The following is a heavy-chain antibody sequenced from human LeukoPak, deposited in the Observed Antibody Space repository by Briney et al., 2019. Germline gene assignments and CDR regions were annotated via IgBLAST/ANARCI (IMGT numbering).Heavy chain of an antibody. J-gene: IGHJ4*02. V-gene: IGHV4-34*01. CDR2: INHSGST. CDR1: GGSFSGYY. D-gene: IGHD1-26*01. Sequence: SETLSLTCAVYGGSFSGYYWSWIRQPPGKGLEWIGEINHSGSTNYNPSLKSRVTISVDTSKNQFSLKLSSVTAADTAVYYCARLPLVGGTQRGRYYFDYWGQGTLVTVSS. CDR3: ARLPLVGGTQRGRYYFDY.